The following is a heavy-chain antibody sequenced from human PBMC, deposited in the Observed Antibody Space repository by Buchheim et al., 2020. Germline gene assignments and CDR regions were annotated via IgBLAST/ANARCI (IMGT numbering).Heavy chain of an antibody. CDR3: ARHSPSTMTGFLSPYDC. CDR2: VYYSGST. D-gene: IGHD1-20*01. J-gene: IGHJ4*02. V-gene: IGHV4-39*01. Sequence: QLQLQESGPGLVKPSETLSLTCTVSGGSISSGNYYWGWIRQPPGKGLEWVGFVYYSGSTYYSPSLKSRVTISVDTSKNQFSLKLRSVTAADTAMYYCARHSPSTMTGFLSPYDCWGQGTL. CDR1: GGSISSGNYY.